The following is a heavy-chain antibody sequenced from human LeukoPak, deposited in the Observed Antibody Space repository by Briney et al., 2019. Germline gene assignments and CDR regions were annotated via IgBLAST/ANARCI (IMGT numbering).Heavy chain of an antibody. CDR3: AKEKTTGTYYVDY. V-gene: IGHV3-7*01. J-gene: IGHJ4*02. CDR1: GFTFSSYW. D-gene: IGHD1-7*01. Sequence: VGSLRLSCAASGFTFSSYWMSWVRRAPGKGLEWVANIKLDGSDKYYVDSVKGRFTISRDNAKNSVYLQMNSLRAEDTAVYYCAKEKTTGTYYVDYWGQGTLVTVSS. CDR2: IKLDGSDK.